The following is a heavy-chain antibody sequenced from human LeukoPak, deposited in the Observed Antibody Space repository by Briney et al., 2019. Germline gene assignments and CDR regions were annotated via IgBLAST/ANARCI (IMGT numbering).Heavy chain of an antibody. D-gene: IGHD3-3*01. CDR2: IYYSGIT. V-gene: IGHV4-31*03. J-gene: IGHJ6*02. CDR1: GGSISSGGYY. Sequence: SQTLSLTCTVSGGSISSGGYYWSWIRQHPGKGLEWIGYIYYSGITYYNPSLKSRVTISVDTSKNQFSLKLSSVTAADTAVYYCARVLPYYDFWSGYYVGWDYYYYYGMDVWGQGTTVTVSS. CDR3: ARVLPYYDFWSGYYVGWDYYYYYGMDV.